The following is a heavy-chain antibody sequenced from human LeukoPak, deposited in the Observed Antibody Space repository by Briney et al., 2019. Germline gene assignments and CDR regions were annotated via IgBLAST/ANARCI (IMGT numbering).Heavy chain of an antibody. CDR3: ARSTGQD. D-gene: IGHD5/OR15-5a*01. V-gene: IGHV4-59*07. CDR1: CRHNKIFY. CDR2: IYYSGST. Sequence: SDPLPLTCSLSCRHNKIFYEIYIGQPPGKGLEWIGYIYYSGSTNYNPSLKSRVTISVDTSKNQFSLKLSSVTAADTAVYYCARSTGQDWGQGTLVTVSS. J-gene: IGHJ4*02.